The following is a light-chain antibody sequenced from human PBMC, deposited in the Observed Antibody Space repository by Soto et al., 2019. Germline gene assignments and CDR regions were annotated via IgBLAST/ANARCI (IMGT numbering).Light chain of an antibody. V-gene: IGKV3-11*01. CDR1: QSVGMY. J-gene: IGKJ4*01. Sequence: EVVLTQCPATLSLSPGERATLSCRASQSVGMYLAWYQHKPGQAPRLLIYDASNRATGIPARFSGSGSGTDFTLTISSLEPEDFAVYYCQHRYSWPLTFGGGTRVEIK. CDR3: QHRYSWPLT. CDR2: DAS.